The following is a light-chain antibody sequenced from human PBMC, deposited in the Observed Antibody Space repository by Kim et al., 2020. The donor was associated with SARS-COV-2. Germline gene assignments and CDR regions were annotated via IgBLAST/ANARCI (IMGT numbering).Light chain of an antibody. V-gene: IGLV3-19*01. CDR3: NSRESGVNHVV. CDR2: EKN. CDR1: SLRSYY. Sequence: ALGQTVRITCQGDSLRSYYASWYQQKPGQAPVLVIYEKNNRPSGIPDRFSGSSSGNTASLTITGARAEDEADYYCNSRESGVNHVVFGGGTQMTV. J-gene: IGLJ3*02.